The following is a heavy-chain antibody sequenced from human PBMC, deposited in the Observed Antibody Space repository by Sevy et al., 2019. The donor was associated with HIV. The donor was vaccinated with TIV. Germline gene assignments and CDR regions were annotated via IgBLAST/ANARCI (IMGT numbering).Heavy chain of an antibody. CDR2: ISDSARST. J-gene: IGHJ1*01. CDR3: ARAMGTAVSRDFFQH. Sequence: GGSLRLSCAASGFTFSSYAIGWVRQTPEKGLEWVSVISDSARSTYYADSVKGRFTISRDNSKNTMYLQMNSLRAEDTAIYYCARAMGTAVSRDFFQHWGQGTLVTVSS. D-gene: IGHD3-10*01. V-gene: IGHV3-23*01. CDR1: GFTFSSYA.